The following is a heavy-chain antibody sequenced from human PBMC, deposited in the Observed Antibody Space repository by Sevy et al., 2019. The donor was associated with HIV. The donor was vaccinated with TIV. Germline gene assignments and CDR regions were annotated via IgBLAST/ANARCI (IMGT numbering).Heavy chain of an antibody. CDR3: ARDVVYGTSTWVEDH. V-gene: IGHV1-18*01. Sequence: ASVKVSCKASGYTFTTYGILWVRQAPGQRLEWVGWISTYNGVTNYTPKLQGRVTLTTDTSTNTAYMELRSLRSDDTAVYFCARDVVYGTSTWVEDHWGQGTLVTVSS. CDR2: ISTYNGVT. D-gene: IGHD3-10*01. J-gene: IGHJ4*02. CDR1: GYTFTTYG.